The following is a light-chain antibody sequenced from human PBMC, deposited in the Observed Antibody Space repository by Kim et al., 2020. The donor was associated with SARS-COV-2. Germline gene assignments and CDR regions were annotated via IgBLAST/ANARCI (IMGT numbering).Light chain of an antibody. CDR3: QQYNDWPLLT. Sequence: VFHGEGANLSGRDGQSVSSSVAWNEQKPGQAPRRLIYDACTRATGIPARFSGSRSGTEFTRTISSLQSEDFAVYYCQQYNDWPLLTFGGGTKLEI. CDR1: QSVSSS. CDR2: DAC. J-gene: IGKJ4*01. V-gene: IGKV3-15*01.